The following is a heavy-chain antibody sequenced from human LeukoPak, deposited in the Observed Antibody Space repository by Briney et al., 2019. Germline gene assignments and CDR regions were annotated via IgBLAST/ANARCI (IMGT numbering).Heavy chain of an antibody. Sequence: PGGSLRLSCAASGFTVIGNYMNWVRQAPGKGLEWVSIIHRDGSTYYSDASKGRFTTLRDYSKSTLFLHMSSLRADDTAVYYCARDPRASTVTGYIWAFDFWDQGTMVSVS. V-gene: IGHV3-53*01. CDR3: ARDPRASTVTGYIWAFDF. CDR1: GFTVIGNY. J-gene: IGHJ3*01. D-gene: IGHD3-9*01. CDR2: IHRDGST.